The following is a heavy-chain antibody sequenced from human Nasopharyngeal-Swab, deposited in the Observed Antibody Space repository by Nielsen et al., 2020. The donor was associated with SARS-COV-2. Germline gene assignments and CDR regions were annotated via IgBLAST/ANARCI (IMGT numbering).Heavy chain of an antibody. Sequence: GESLKISCAASQFTFSSYHMNWLRQAPGKGLEWVSSISTDSKYIYYDDSVRGRFTISRDNGQNSLYLQMNSLRVEDTAVYYCAREGTVTQHEAFDLWGHGTLVTVS. J-gene: IGHJ3*01. CDR3: AREGTVTQHEAFDL. CDR1: QFTFSSYH. CDR2: ISTDSKYI. D-gene: IGHD4-11*01. V-gene: IGHV3-21*06.